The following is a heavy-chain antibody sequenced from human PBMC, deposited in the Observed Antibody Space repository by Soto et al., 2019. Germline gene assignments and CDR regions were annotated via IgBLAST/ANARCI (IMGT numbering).Heavy chain of an antibody. V-gene: IGHV1-2*04. CDR1: GYTFTGYY. CDR2: INPNSGGT. J-gene: IGHJ6*02. D-gene: IGHD2-15*01. Sequence: ASVKVSCKASGYTFTGYYMHWVRQAPGQGLEWMGWINPNSGGTNYAQKFQGWVTMTRDTSISTAYMELSRLRSDDTAVYYCARGGGYCSGGSCYSNYGMDVWGQGTTVTVSS. CDR3: ARGGGYCSGGSCYSNYGMDV.